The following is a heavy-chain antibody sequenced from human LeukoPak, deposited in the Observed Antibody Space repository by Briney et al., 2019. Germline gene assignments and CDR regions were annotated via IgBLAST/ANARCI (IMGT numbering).Heavy chain of an antibody. J-gene: IGHJ4*02. Sequence: GESLKISCKASGYKFTNYWIGWVRQMPGKGLEWMTIIYPGDSETRYSPSFQGQVTISADKSIGTMHLQWSSLKASDTAMYYCARALRTGQGDYVPVLWGQGTLVIVFS. D-gene: IGHD4-17*01. CDR3: ARALRTGQGDYVPVL. CDR2: IYPGDSET. V-gene: IGHV5-51*01. CDR1: GYKFTNYW.